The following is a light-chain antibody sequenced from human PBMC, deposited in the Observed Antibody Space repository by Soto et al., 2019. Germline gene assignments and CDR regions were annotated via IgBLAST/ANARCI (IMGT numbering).Light chain of an antibody. V-gene: IGLV2-23*01. CDR3: CSYAGISTLV. CDR2: DGS. J-gene: IGLJ3*02. CDR1: SSDVGSYNL. Sequence: QSVLTQPASVSGSPGQSITISCTGTSSDVGSYNLVSWYQQHPGKAHKLMIYDGSKRPSGVSNRFSGSKSGNTASLTSSGLQAEDEAYYYCCSYAGISTLVFGGGTKLTVL.